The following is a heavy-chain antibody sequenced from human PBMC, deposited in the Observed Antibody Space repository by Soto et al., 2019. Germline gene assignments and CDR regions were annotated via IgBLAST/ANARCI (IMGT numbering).Heavy chain of an antibody. CDR1: GFAFNGFG. CDR3: VRDDGVAAAGPYYYYAMDV. CDR2: IWYDESNK. V-gene: IGHV3-33*01. J-gene: IGHJ6*02. Sequence: QVQLVESGGGVVRPGRSLRLSCAASGFAFNGFGVHWVRQAPGKGLEWVAVIWYDESNKFYADSVKGRFSISRDNSKNTLYLQMNSLRAEDTAVYYCVRDDGVAAAGPYYYYAMDVWGQGTTVIVSS. D-gene: IGHD6-13*01.